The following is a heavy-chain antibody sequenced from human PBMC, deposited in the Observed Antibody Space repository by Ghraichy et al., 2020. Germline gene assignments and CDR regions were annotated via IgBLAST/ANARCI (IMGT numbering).Heavy chain of an antibody. D-gene: IGHD5-18*01. J-gene: IGHJ4*02. V-gene: IGHV3-48*01. Sequence: GGSLRLSCAASGFTFSSYSMNWVRQAPGKGLEWVSYISSSSSTIYYADSVKGRFTISRDNAKNSLYLQMNSLRAEDTAVYYCARDCRACGYSYGYIDYWGQGTLVTVSS. CDR1: GFTFSSYS. CDR2: ISSSSSTI. CDR3: ARDCRACGYSYGYIDY.